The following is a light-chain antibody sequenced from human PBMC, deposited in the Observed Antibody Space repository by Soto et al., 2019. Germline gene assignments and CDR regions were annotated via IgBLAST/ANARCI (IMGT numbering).Light chain of an antibody. V-gene: IGKV3-20*01. J-gene: IGKJ4*01. CDR3: QQYGSSPLT. CDR2: GAS. CDR1: QSVSSSY. Sequence: EIVLTQSPGTLSLSPEERATLSCRASQSVSSSYLAWYQQKPGQAPRLLIYGASSRATGIPDRFSGSGSGTDFTLTISRLEPEDFALYYCQQYGSSPLTFCGGTKVEIK.